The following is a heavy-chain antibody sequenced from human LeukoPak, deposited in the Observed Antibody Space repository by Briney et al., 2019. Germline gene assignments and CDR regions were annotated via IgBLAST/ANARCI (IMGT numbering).Heavy chain of an antibody. J-gene: IGHJ4*02. CDR1: GYTFTRYY. D-gene: IGHD6-6*01. V-gene: IGHV1-46*01. CDR2: INPSGGRT. Sequence: DSVTVSCRASGYTFTRYYMHWVRQAPGQGLEWMGVINPSGGRTNYAQKFEGRVTMTRDTSTSTVYMELSSLRSEDTAVYYCARDRYSSSYENYSFEYWGQGTLVTVVS. CDR3: ARDRYSSSYENYSFEY.